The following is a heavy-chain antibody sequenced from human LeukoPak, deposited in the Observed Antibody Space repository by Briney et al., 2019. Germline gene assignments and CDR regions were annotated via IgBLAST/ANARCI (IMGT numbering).Heavy chain of an antibody. CDR2: IYYSGST. V-gene: IGHV4-59*01. Sequence: SETLSLTCTVSGGSISSYYWSWIRQPPGKGLEWIGYIYYSGSTNYNPSLKSRVIISVDTSKNQFSLKLSSVTAADTAVYYCARPYYDILTGTADAFDIWGQGTMVTVSS. J-gene: IGHJ3*02. D-gene: IGHD3-9*01. CDR3: ARPYYDILTGTADAFDI. CDR1: GGSISSYY.